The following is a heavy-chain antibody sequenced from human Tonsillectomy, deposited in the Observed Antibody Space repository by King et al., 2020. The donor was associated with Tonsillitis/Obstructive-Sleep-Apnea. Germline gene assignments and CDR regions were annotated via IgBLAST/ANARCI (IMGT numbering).Heavy chain of an antibody. CDR1: GGSISSYY. J-gene: IGHJ6*03. CDR3: ARHCASCLPLSYYHYRDV. D-gene: IGHD2-2*01. Sequence: QLQESGPGLVKPSETLSLTCSVSGGSISSYYWSWIRQPPGKGLEWIGHIYHSGSTNYNPSLKSRVIMSVDTSKNQFSLKLSSVTAADTAVYYCARHCASCLPLSYYHYRDVWGKGTTVTVSS. CDR2: IYHSGST. V-gene: IGHV4-59*08.